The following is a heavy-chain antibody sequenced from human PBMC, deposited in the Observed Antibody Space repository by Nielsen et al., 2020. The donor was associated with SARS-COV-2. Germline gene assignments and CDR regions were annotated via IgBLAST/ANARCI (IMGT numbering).Heavy chain of an antibody. J-gene: IGHJ4*02. D-gene: IGHD3-3*01. CDR2: SNQGGDA. CDR1: GGSLRGYF. Sequence: SETLSLTCTVYGGSLRGYFWIWLRQPPGKGLEWIGESNQGGDANYSPSLKNRVTISMDTSKMQFSLRLTSVTAADTAVYYCARVNFWSGFDYWGQGTLVTVSS. CDR3: ARVNFWSGFDY. V-gene: IGHV4-34*01.